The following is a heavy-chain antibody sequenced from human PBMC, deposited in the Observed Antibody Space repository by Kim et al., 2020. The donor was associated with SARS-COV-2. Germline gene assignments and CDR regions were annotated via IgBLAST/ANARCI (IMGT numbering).Heavy chain of an antibody. J-gene: IGHJ4*02. CDR3: ARGRGVDY. Sequence: GGSLRLSCAASGFTFGGNWMTWVRQAAGKGLEWVACIKQDGSQKYYVDSAKGRFTISRDNAKNSVYLKMNSLRGEDTAVYYCARGRGVDYWGQGTLVTVSS. CDR1: GFTFGGNW. CDR2: IKQDGSQK. V-gene: IGHV3-7*04.